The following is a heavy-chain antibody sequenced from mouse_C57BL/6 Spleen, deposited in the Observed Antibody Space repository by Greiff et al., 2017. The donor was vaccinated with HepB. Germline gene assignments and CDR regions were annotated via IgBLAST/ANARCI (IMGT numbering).Heavy chain of an antibody. V-gene: IGHV5-4*03. CDR3: ARALGSSYRFAY. Sequence: DVKLVESGGGLVKPGGSLKLSCAASGFTFSSYAMSWVRQTPEKRLEWVATISDGGSYTYYPDNVKGRFTISRDNAKNNLYLQMSHLKSEDTAMYYCARALGSSYRFAYWGQGTLVTVSA. CDR1: GFTFSSYA. CDR2: ISDGGSYT. D-gene: IGHD1-1*01. J-gene: IGHJ3*01.